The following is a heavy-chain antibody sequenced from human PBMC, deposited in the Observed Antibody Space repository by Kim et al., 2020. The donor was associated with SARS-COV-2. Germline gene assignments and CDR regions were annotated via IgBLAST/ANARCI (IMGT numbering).Heavy chain of an antibody. D-gene: IGHD3-9*01. CDR2: IYYSGST. CDR1: GGSISSGGYY. J-gene: IGHJ2*01. CDR3: ASGRAHSLRYFNWSQYCCFDL. Sequence: SETLSLTCTVSGGSISSGGYYWSWIRQHPGKGLEWIGYIYYSGSTYYNPSLKSRVTISVDTSKNQFSLKLSSVTAADTAVYYCASGRAHSLRYFNWSQYCCFDLWGRGTPVTVSS. V-gene: IGHV4-31*03.